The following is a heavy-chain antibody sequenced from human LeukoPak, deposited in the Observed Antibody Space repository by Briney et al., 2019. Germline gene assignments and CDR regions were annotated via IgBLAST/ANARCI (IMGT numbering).Heavy chain of an antibody. D-gene: IGHD3-9*01. CDR3: ARDPLGYYDILTGYYRLGYFDY. CDR1: GGSISSSSYY. CDR2: IYRSGST. Sequence: SETLSLTCTVSGGSISSSSYYWGWIRQPPGKGLEWIGSIYRSGSTYYNPSLKSRVTISVDTSKNQFSLKLSSVTAADTAVYYCARDPLGYYDILTGYYRLGYFDYWGQGTLVTVSS. V-gene: IGHV4-39*07. J-gene: IGHJ4*02.